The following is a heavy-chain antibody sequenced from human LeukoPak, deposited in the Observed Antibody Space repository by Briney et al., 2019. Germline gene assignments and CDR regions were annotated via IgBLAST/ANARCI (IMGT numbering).Heavy chain of an antibody. Sequence: GASVKVSCKASDYTFTSYGISWVRQAPGQGLEWMGWISAYNGNTNYAQKFQGRVTITADKSTSTAYMELSSLRSEDTAVYYCAREAYSSSWFLLEAPKRNYGMDVWGQGTTVTVSS. J-gene: IGHJ6*02. CDR1: DYTFTSYG. CDR2: ISAYNGNT. CDR3: AREAYSSSWFLLEAPKRNYGMDV. V-gene: IGHV1-18*01. D-gene: IGHD6-13*01.